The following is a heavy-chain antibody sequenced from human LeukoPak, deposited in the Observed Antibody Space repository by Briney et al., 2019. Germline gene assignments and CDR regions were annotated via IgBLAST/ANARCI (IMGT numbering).Heavy chain of an antibody. CDR2: ISGSGGST. CDR3: AKDVYGDYGDLDY. Sequence: PGGSLRLSCAASGFTFSSYSMNWVRQAPGKGLEWVSAISGSGGSTYYADSVKGRFTISRDNSKNTLYLQMNSLRAEDTAVYYCAKDVYGDYGDLDYWGQGTLVTVSS. CDR1: GFTFSSYS. V-gene: IGHV3-23*01. D-gene: IGHD4-17*01. J-gene: IGHJ4*02.